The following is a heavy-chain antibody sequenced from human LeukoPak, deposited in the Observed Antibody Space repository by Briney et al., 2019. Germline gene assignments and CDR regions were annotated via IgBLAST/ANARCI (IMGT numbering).Heavy chain of an antibody. CDR1: VVTFSSYA. CDR3: ARDKGHAAAASLYYFDY. D-gene: IGHD6-13*01. J-gene: IGHJ4*02. CDR2: IIPILGIA. V-gene: IGHV1-69*04. Sequence: SLRVSCKASVVTFSSYAISCVRQAPGQGLEWMGRIIPILGIANYAQKFQGRVTITADKSTSTAYMELSSLRSEDTAVYYCARDKGHAAAASLYYFDYWGQGTLVTVSS.